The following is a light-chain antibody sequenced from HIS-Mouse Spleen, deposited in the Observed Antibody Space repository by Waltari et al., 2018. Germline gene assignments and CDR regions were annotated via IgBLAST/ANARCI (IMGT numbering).Light chain of an antibody. V-gene: IGLV2-11*02. J-gene: IGLJ1*01. CDR2: DVS. CDR3: CSYAGSYSYV. Sequence: QSALTQPRSVSGSPGQSVTISCTGTSSDVGGYNDVSWYQQHPGNAPKLMIYDVSKRPSGVPDRFSGSTSGNTASLTISGLQAEDEADYYCCSYAGSYSYVFGTGTKVTVL. CDR1: SSDVGGYND.